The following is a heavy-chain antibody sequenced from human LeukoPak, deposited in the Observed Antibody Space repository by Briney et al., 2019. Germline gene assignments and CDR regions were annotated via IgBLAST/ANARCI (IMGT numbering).Heavy chain of an antibody. CDR1: GGSFSGYY. D-gene: IGHD3-22*01. V-gene: IGHV4-34*01. CDR3: ASRSYYYDSSGSDTVDY. Sequence: SETLSLTCAVYGGSFSGYYWSWIRQPPGKGLEWIGEINHSGSTNYNPSLKSRVTISVDTSKNQFSLKLSSVTAADTAVYYCASRSYYYDSSGSDTVDYWGQGTLVTVSS. CDR2: INHSGST. J-gene: IGHJ4*02.